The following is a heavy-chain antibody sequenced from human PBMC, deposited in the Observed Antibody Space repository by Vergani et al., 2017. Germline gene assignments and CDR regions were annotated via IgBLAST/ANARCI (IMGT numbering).Heavy chain of an antibody. Sequence: QVQLVESGGGVVQPGRSLRLSCAASGFTSSSYGMHWVRQAPGKGLEWVAVISYDGSNKYYADSVKGRFTISRDNSKNTLYLQMNSLRAEDTAVYYCAKGRLLWFGELYDYWGQGTLVTVSS. CDR3: AKGRLLWFGELYDY. CDR2: ISYDGSNK. V-gene: IGHV3-30*18. J-gene: IGHJ4*02. CDR1: GFTSSSYG. D-gene: IGHD3-10*01.